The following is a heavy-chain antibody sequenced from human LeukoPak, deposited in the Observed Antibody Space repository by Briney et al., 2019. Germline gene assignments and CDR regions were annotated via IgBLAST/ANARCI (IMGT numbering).Heavy chain of an antibody. Sequence: PGGSLRLSCAASGFTSSSYSMNWVRQAPGKGLEWVSSISSSSSYIYYADSVKGRFTISRDNAKNSLYLQMNSLRAEDTAVYYCARDLWSSGYSLDYWGQGTLVTVSS. CDR1: GFTSSSYS. V-gene: IGHV3-21*01. CDR2: ISSSSSYI. J-gene: IGHJ4*02. D-gene: IGHD3-22*01. CDR3: ARDLWSSGYSLDY.